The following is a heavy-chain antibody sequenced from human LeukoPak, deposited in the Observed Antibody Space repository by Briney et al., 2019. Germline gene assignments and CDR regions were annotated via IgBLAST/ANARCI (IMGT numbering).Heavy chain of an antibody. CDR1: GGSISSGGYS. D-gene: IGHD5-12*01. J-gene: IGHJ4*02. Sequence: ETLSLTCAVSGGSISSGGYSWSWVRQAPGKGLEWVSAISGSGGSTYYADSVKGRFTISRDNSKNTLYLQMNSLRAEDTAVYYCAKDRVVAARWGHYFDYWGQGTLVTVSS. CDR3: AKDRVVAARWGHYFDY. V-gene: IGHV3-23*01. CDR2: ISGSGGST.